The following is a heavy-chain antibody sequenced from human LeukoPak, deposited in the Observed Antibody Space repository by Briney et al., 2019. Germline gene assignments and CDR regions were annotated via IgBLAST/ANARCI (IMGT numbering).Heavy chain of an antibody. J-gene: IGHJ4*02. CDR2: MNQGGGET. D-gene: IGHD3-22*01. CDR3: ARDFHVRYYDTGGYSY. CDR1: GFTFGRHW. V-gene: IGHV3-7*01. Sequence: PGGSLRLSCAASGFTFGRHWMSWVRQAPGKGLEWVAHMNQGGGETTNVDSVKGRFTISRDNAKNSLYLQMNSLRAEDTAVYYCARDFHVRYYDTGGYSYWGQGTLVTVSS.